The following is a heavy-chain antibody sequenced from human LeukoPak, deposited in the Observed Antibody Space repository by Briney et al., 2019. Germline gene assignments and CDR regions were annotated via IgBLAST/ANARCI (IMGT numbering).Heavy chain of an antibody. V-gene: IGHV4-59*08. D-gene: IGHD3-22*01. Sequence: TLSLTCTVSGGSISGYYWNWIRQPPGKGLEWIGYIYYSGSTHYNPSLKSRVTISVDTSMNQFSLKLSSVTAADTAVYYCARRSGYSSSEDYWGQGTLVTVSS. CDR3: ARRSGYSSSEDY. J-gene: IGHJ4*02. CDR1: GGSISGYY. CDR2: IYYSGST.